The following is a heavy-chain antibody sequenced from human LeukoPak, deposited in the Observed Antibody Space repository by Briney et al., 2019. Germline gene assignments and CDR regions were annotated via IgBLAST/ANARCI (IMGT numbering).Heavy chain of an antibody. Sequence: SETLSLTCTVSGDSISTYYCSWIRQPPGKGLEWIGYIYYSGNPNYNPSLKSRVSISLDTSKNQFSLKLSSVTAADTAVHYCARLRDGYFVFDPWGQGTLVTVSS. CDR2: IYYSGNP. V-gene: IGHV4-59*01. J-gene: IGHJ5*02. CDR3: ARLRDGYFVFDP. D-gene: IGHD5-24*01. CDR1: GDSISTYY.